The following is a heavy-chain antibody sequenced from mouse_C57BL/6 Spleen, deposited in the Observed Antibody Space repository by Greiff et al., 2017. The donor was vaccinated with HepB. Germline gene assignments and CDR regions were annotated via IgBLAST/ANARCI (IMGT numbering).Heavy chain of an antibody. CDR2: IHPNSGST. V-gene: IGHV1-64*01. CDR3: ARLGYDYDDY. J-gene: IGHJ2*01. CDR1: GYTFTSYW. Sequence: VQLKQPGAELVKPGASVKLSCKASGYTFTSYWMHWVKQRPGQGLEWIGMIHPNSGSTNYNEKFKSKATLTVDKSSSTAYMQLSSLTSEDSAVYYCARLGYDYDDYWGQGTTLTVSS. D-gene: IGHD2-4*01.